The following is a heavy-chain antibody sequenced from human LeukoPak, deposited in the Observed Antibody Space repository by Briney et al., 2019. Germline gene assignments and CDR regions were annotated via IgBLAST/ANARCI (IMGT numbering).Heavy chain of an antibody. CDR1: GFTFSSYA. Sequence: GGSLRLSCAASGFTFSSYAMSWVRQGPGKGLEWVSAISGSGGSTYYADSVKGRFTISRDNSKNTLYLQMNSLRAEDTAVYYCARAWGATDDAFDIWGQGTMVTVSS. CDR2: ISGSGGST. J-gene: IGHJ3*02. CDR3: ARAWGATDDAFDI. D-gene: IGHD3-16*01. V-gene: IGHV3-23*01.